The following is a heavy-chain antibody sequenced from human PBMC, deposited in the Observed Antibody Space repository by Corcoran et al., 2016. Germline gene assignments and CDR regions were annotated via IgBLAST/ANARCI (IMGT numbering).Heavy chain of an antibody. CDR2: INPSGGST. CDR1: GYTFTSYY. V-gene: IGHV1-46*01. Sequence: QVQLVQSEAEVKKPGASVKVSCKASGYTFTSYYMHWVRQAPGQGLEWMGIINPSGGSTSYARKFQGRVTMTRDTSTSTVYMELSSLRSEDTAVYYCARDFDSSYPPFYYYYGMDVWGQGTTVTVSS. J-gene: IGHJ6*02. CDR3: ARDFDSSYPPFYYYYGMDV. D-gene: IGHD6-6*01.